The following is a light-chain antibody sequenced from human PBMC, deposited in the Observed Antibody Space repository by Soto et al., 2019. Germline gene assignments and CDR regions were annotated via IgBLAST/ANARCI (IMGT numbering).Light chain of an antibody. Sequence: ALTQPASVSWSPRQSITLSCTGTSSDVVSYNLASWYQHHPDKAPKLMLYEVGKRPSGVSNRFSGSKFGNSASLTISGLEAEDEAEYYCCSCGGSNTHYVFGTGTKVTVL. J-gene: IGLJ1*01. CDR3: CSCGGSNTHYV. CDR1: SSDVVSYNL. CDR2: EVG. V-gene: IGLV2-23*02.